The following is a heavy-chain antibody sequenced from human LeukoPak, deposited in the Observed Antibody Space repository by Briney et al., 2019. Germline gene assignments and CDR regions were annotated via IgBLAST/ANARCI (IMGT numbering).Heavy chain of an antibody. CDR1: GGSFSLFS. CDR3: ARDGGLGHCSSTSCPGDGMDV. J-gene: IGHJ6*02. D-gene: IGHD2-2*03. V-gene: IGHV4-34*01. Sequence: SETLSLTCAVYGGSFSLFSCNWIRQPPWKGLEWIAEINHSGSTNYSPSLKSRVTISVDTSKNQFSLKLSSVTAADTAVYYCARDGGLGHCSSTSCPGDGMDVWGQGTTVTVSS. CDR2: INHSGST.